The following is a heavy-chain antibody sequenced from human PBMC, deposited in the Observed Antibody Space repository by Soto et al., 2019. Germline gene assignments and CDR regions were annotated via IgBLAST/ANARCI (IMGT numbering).Heavy chain of an antibody. J-gene: IGHJ4*02. CDR2: IRSKTDGGTT. Sequence: ILQTPGKGLEWVGRIRSKTDGGTTDYGAPVKGRFTISRDDSKDTLYLQMNSLKTEDTAVYYCVTSAGTNGWKYWGQGTLVTVSS. CDR3: VTSAGTNGWKY. D-gene: IGHD2-8*01. V-gene: IGHV3-15*07.